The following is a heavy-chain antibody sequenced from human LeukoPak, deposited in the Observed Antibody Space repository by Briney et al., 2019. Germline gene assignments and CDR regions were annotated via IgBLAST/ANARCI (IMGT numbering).Heavy chain of an antibody. V-gene: IGHV1-2*02. CDR2: INPNSGGT. CDR1: GYTFTGYY. D-gene: IGHD6-19*01. Sequence: ASVKVSCKASGYTFTGYYMHWVRQAPGQGLEWMGWINPNSGGTNYAQKFQGRVTMTRDTSISTAYMELSRLRSDDTAVYYCARDWDIAVAFFDCWGQGTLVTVSS. J-gene: IGHJ4*02. CDR3: ARDWDIAVAFFDC.